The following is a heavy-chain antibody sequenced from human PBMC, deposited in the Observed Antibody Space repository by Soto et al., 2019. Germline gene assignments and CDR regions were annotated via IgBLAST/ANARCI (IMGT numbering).Heavy chain of an antibody. J-gene: IGHJ4*02. D-gene: IGHD1-1*01. CDR1: GFTVSTYG. V-gene: IGHV3-23*01. CDR3: ARWNGYGDY. Sequence: EVQLLESGGGLVQPGGFLRLSCAASGFTVSTYGVTWVRQAPGKGLEWVSGFTGVIGTTHYADSVKGRFIITRDNSNNTVYLQMNSLRVEDTAVYYCARWNGYGDYWGRGTLVTVS. CDR2: FTGVIGTT.